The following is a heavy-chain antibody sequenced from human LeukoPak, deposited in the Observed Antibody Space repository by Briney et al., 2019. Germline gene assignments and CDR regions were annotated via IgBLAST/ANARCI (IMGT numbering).Heavy chain of an antibody. CDR2: MNPNSGNT. D-gene: IGHD2-15*01. Sequence: GASVKVSCKASGYTFTSYDINWVRQATGQGLEWMGWMNPNSGNTGYAQKFQGRVTMTRDTSISTAYMELSRLRSDDTAVYYCARAYCSGGSCYSWFGYWGQGTLVTVSS. CDR1: GYTFTSYD. V-gene: IGHV1-8*02. J-gene: IGHJ4*02. CDR3: ARAYCSGGSCYSWFGY.